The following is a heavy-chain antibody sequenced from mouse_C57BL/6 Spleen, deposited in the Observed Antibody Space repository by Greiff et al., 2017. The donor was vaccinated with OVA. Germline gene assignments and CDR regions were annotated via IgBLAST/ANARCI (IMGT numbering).Heavy chain of an antibody. J-gene: IGHJ1*03. D-gene: IGHD1-1*01. CDR2: ISGGGGNT. V-gene: IGHV5-9*01. CDR1: GFTFSSYT. Sequence: EVQVVESGGGLVKPGGSLKLSCAASGFTFSSYTMSWVRQTPEKRLEWVATISGGGGNTYYPDSVKGRFTISRDNAKNTLYLQMSSLRSEDTALYYCARSPNYYGSSYWYFDVWGTGTTVTVSS. CDR3: ARSPNYYGSSYWYFDV.